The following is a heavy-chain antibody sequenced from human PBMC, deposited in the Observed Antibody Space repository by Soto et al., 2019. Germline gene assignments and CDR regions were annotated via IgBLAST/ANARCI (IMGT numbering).Heavy chain of an antibody. D-gene: IGHD2-15*01. J-gene: IGHJ4*02. V-gene: IGHV4-31*03. CDR2: IFYSGST. Sequence: PSETMSLTCTVAGDCISSDEYYCSWIRQHPGKGQEWIGYIFYSGSTHYNPSLKSRVTISVDTSKNQFSLKLSSVTAADTAVYYCARLTTGYCSGGSCPPPYWGQGTLVTVSS. CDR3: ARLTTGYCSGGSCPPPY. CDR1: GDCISSDEYY.